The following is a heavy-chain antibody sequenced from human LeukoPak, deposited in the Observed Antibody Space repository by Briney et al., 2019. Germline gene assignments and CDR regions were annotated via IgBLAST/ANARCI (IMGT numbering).Heavy chain of an antibody. CDR1: GGSISSSNW. J-gene: IGHJ6*03. Sequence: KSSGTLSLTCAVSGGSISSSNWWSWVRQPPGKGLEWIGEIYHSGSTNYNPSLKSRVTISVDTSKNQFSLKLSSVTAADTAVYYCARASVTYYYYYYMDVWGKGTTVTVSS. CDR2: IYHSGST. V-gene: IGHV4-4*02. CDR3: ARASVTYYYYYYMDV. D-gene: IGHD4-11*01.